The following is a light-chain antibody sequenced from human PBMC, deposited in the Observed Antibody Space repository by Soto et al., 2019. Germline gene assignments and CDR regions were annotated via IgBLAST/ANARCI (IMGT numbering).Light chain of an antibody. J-gene: IGLJ1*01. CDR1: SSNIGAGYT. CDR3: QSYDSTLKTYV. V-gene: IGLV1-40*01. CDR2: INT. Sequence: QSVLTQPPSMSAAPGQRVTISCSGGSSNIGAGYTVHWYQHIPGTAPKLLIYINTNRPSGVPDRFSGSRSGPSASLAITGLQAQDEAVYFCQSYDSTLKTYVFGSGTKVTVL.